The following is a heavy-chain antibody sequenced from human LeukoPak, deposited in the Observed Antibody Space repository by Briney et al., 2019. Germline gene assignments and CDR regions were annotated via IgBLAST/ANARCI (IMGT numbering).Heavy chain of an antibody. CDR3: ARDLSDYDFWSGYYPCCISDY. Sequence: GGSLRLSCAASGFTFSSYSMNWVRQAPGKGLEWVSYISSSSSTIYYADSVKGRFTISRDNAKNSLYLQMNSLRAEDTAVYYCARDLSDYDFWSGYYPCCISDYWGQGTLVTVSS. D-gene: IGHD3-3*01. J-gene: IGHJ4*02. V-gene: IGHV3-48*01. CDR2: ISSSSSTI. CDR1: GFTFSSYS.